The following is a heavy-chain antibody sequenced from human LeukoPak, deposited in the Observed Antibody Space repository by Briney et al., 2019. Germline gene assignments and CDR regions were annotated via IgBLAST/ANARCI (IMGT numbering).Heavy chain of an antibody. V-gene: IGHV4-34*01. Sequence: SETLSLTCAVYGGSFSGYYWSWIRQPPGKGLEWIGEINHSGSTNYNPSLKSRVTISVDTSKNRFSLKLSSVTAADTAVYYCARAYYDFWSGYYTPSNFDYWGQGTLVTVSS. J-gene: IGHJ4*02. CDR1: GGSFSGYY. CDR2: INHSGST. CDR3: ARAYYDFWSGYYTPSNFDY. D-gene: IGHD3-3*01.